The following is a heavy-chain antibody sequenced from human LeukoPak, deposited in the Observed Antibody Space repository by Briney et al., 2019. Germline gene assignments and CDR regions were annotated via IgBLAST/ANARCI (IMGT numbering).Heavy chain of an antibody. CDR3: AKDVYYYGSGSQTRVFDY. D-gene: IGHD3-10*01. CDR1: GFTFSSYG. J-gene: IGHJ4*02. Sequence: SGGSLRLSCAASGFTFSSYGMHWVRQAPGKGLEWVAVIWYDGSNKYYADSVKGRFTISRDNSKNTLYLQMNSLRAEDTAVYYCAKDVYYYGSGSQTRVFDYWGQGTLVTVSS. CDR2: IWYDGSNK. V-gene: IGHV3-33*06.